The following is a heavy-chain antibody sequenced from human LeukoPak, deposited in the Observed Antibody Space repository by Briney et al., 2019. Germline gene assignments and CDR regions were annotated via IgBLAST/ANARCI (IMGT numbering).Heavy chain of an antibody. J-gene: IGHJ4*02. D-gene: IGHD6-19*01. V-gene: IGHV1-2*02. CDR2: INPNSGGT. CDR1: GYTFTNYH. CDR3: ARVPRGKWLVHYYFDY. Sequence: ASVKVSCKASGYTFTNYHMNWVRQAPGQGLEWMGWINPNSGGTNYAQKFQGRVTMTRDTSISTAYMELSRLRSDDTAVYYCARVPRGKWLVHYYFDYWGQGTLVTVSS.